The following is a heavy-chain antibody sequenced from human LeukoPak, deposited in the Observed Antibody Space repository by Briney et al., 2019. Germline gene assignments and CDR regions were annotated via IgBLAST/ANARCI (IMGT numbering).Heavy chain of an antibody. CDR1: GYSFTSYW. CDR3: AXLSXSYYSAFDI. CDR2: IYPGESDT. Sequence: LXXXXQXSGYSFTSYWIGWGRPMPGKGGGWVAIIYPGESDTRYHRSFKGQVTISADKCINTAYLEWRSLEARDTARYYCAXLSXSYYSAFDIWGQGTMVTVSS. D-gene: IGHD1-26*01. J-gene: IGHJ3*02. V-gene: IGHV5-51*01.